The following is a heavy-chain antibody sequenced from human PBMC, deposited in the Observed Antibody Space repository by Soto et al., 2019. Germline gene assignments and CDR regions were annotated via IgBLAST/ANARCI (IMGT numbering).Heavy chain of an antibody. J-gene: IGHJ6*02. Sequence: SQTLSLTCAISGDSVSSNSAAWNWIRQSPSRGLEWLGRTYYRSKWYNDYAVSVKSRITINPDTSKNQFSLQLNSVAPEDTAVYYCAREIEYSGYDPSNYYYYGMDAWGQGTTVTVSS. CDR3: AREIEYSGYDPSNYYYYGMDA. D-gene: IGHD5-12*01. V-gene: IGHV6-1*01. CDR2: TYYRSKWYN. CDR1: GDSVSSNSAA.